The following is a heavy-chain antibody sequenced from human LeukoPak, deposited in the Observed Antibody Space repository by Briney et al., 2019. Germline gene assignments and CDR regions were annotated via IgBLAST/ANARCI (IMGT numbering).Heavy chain of an antibody. J-gene: IGHJ4*02. CDR2: IYYSGTT. CDR3: ARGVYIAAAQYGY. CDR1: GGSISSYY. D-gene: IGHD6-13*01. Sequence: SETLSLTCTVWGGSISSYYWSWIRQPPGKGREGRGYIYYSGTTNYNPPLKSRVTISLDTSTNHSSLKLSSVPAADTAVYYCARGVYIAAAQYGYWGQGTLVTVSS. V-gene: IGHV4-59*01.